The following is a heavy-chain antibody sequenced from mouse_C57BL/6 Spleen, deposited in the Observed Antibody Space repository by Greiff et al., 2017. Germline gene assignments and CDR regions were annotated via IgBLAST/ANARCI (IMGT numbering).Heavy chain of an antibody. Sequence: QVQLQQSGAELVKPGASVKLSCKASGYTFTSYWMHWVKQRPGRGLERIGRIDPNSGGTKYNEKFKSKATLTVDKPSSTAYMQLSSLTSEDSAVYYCAKGTAQALYAMDYWGQGTSVTVSS. CDR1: GYTFTSYW. D-gene: IGHD3-1*01. V-gene: IGHV1-72*01. CDR2: IDPNSGGT. CDR3: AKGTAQALYAMDY. J-gene: IGHJ4*01.